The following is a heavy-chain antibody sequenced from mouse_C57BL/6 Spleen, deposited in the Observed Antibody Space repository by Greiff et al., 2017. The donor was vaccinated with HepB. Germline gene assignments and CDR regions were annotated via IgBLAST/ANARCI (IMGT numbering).Heavy chain of an antibody. J-gene: IGHJ4*01. CDR2: INPSSGYT. V-gene: IGHV1-7*01. CDR3: AKDYGSSYDYAMDY. D-gene: IGHD1-1*01. CDR1: GYTFTSYW. Sequence: LQESGAELAKPGASVKLSCKASGYTFTSYWMHWVNQRPGQGLEWIGYINPSSGYTKYNQKFKDKATLTADNSSSTAYMQLSSLTYEDSAVYYCAKDYGSSYDYAMDYWGQGTSVTVSS.